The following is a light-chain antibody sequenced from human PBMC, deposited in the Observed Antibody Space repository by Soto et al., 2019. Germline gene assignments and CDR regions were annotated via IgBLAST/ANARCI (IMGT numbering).Light chain of an antibody. V-gene: IGLV2-14*03. CDR1: SSDIGGSNY. CDR2: GVS. J-gene: IGLJ1*01. Sequence: QSALTQPASVSGSPGQSITISCAGTSSDIGGSNYVSWYQQHPGKAPKLMIYGVSNRPSGVSNRSSGSKSGNTASLTISGLQAEDEADYFCYSSRSSSSTFYFFGTGTKLTVL. CDR3: YSSRSSSSTFYF.